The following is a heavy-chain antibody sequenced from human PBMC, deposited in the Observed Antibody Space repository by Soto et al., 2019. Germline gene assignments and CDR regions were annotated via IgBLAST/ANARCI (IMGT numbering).Heavy chain of an antibody. CDR3: ARGVHYDSSGHYYFY. V-gene: IGHV1-69*13. CDR1: GGTFSTYA. CDR2: IIPLFGTA. J-gene: IGHJ4*02. Sequence: SVKVSCKASGGTFSTYAIDWLRQAPGQGLEWMGGIIPLFGTAKYAQNFQGRITITADESTNTAYMELRSLRSQDTAVYYCARGVHYDSSGHYYFYWGQGTLVTVSS. D-gene: IGHD3-22*01.